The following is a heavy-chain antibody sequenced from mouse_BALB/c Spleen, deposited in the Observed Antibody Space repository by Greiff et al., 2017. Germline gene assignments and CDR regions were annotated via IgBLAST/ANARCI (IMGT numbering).Heavy chain of an antibody. Sequence: VHLVESGPGLVQPSQSLSITCTVSGFSLTSYGVHWVRQSPGKGLEWLGVIWSGGSTDYNAAFISRLSISKDNSKSQVFFKMNSLQADDTAIYYCASTTTGRYFDVWGAGTTVTVSS. J-gene: IGHJ1*01. D-gene: IGHD2-12*01. CDR1: GFSLTSYG. CDR3: ASTTTGRYFDV. CDR2: IWSGGST. V-gene: IGHV2-4-1*01.